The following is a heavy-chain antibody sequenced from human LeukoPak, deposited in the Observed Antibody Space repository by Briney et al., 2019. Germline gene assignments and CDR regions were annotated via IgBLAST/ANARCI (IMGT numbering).Heavy chain of an antibody. CDR2: MNPNSGNT. V-gene: IGHV1-8*01. J-gene: IGHJ6*02. CDR1: GYTFTSYD. Sequence: ASVKVSCKASGYTFTSYDINWVRHATGQGLEWMGWMNPNSGNTGYAQKFQGRVTMTRNTSISTAYMELSSLRSEDTAVYYCARFDDSSPNYYYYGMDVWGQGTTVTVSS. D-gene: IGHD6-13*01. CDR3: ARFDDSSPNYYYYGMDV.